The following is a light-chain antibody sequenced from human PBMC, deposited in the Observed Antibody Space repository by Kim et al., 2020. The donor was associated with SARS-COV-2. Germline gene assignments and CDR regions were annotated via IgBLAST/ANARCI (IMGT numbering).Light chain of an antibody. Sequence: SYELTQPLSVSVALGQTARITCGGNNIGSKNVHWYQQKPGQAPVLVIYRDSNRPSGIPERFSGSNSGNTATLTISRAQAGDEADYYCQVWDSSPAVFGGGTQPTDL. J-gene: IGLJ3*02. CDR3: QVWDSSPAV. V-gene: IGLV3-9*01. CDR1: NIGSKN. CDR2: RDS.